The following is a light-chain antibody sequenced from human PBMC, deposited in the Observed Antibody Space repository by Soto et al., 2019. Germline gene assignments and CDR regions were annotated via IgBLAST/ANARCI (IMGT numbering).Light chain of an antibody. V-gene: IGKV1-5*01. Sequence: DIQMTQSPSTLSASVGDRVTITCRASQSISSWLAWYQQKPGKAPKLLIYDASTLESGAPSRFSGSGSGTEFTLTISSLKPDDFAAYYGQQYNTYPWTFGQGTKVEIK. CDR3: QQYNTYPWT. CDR1: QSISSW. CDR2: DAS. J-gene: IGKJ1*01.